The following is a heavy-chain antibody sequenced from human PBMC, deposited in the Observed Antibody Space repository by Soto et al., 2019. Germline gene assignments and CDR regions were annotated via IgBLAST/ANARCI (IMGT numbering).Heavy chain of an antibody. CDR1: GGSFSGYY. J-gene: IGHJ6*03. D-gene: IGHD3-10*01. V-gene: IGHV4-34*01. CDR2: INHSGST. Sequence: SETLSLTCAVYGGSFSGYYWSWIRQPPGKGLEWIGEINHSGSTNYNPSLKSRVTISVDTSKNQFSLKLSSVTAADTAVYYCARGHRLWFGELLGYYYYYMDVWGKGTTVTVSS. CDR3: ARGHRLWFGELLGYYYYYMDV.